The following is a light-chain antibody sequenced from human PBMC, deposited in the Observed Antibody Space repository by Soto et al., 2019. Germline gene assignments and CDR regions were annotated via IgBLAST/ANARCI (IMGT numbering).Light chain of an antibody. CDR3: QQYGTSPPT. CDR2: GAS. J-gene: IGKJ1*01. CDR1: QSVSSSD. Sequence: EFVFTQSRGTLSLAPGERATLSFRASQSVSSSDLAWYQQKPGQAPRLLISGASSRATGIPDRFSGSGSGTDFTLTISRLEPEYFAVFYCQQYGTSPPTFGQGTKVDIK. V-gene: IGKV3-20*01.